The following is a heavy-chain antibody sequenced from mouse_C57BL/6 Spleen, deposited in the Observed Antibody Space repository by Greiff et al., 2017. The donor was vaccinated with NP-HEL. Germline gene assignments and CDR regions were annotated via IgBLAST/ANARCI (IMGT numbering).Heavy chain of an antibody. CDR3: ARYRTGDFDY. J-gene: IGHJ2*01. CDR2: IRNKANGYTT. CDR1: GFTFTDYY. D-gene: IGHD4-1*01. V-gene: IGHV7-3*01. Sequence: EVQVVESGGGLVQPGGSLSLSCAASGFTFTDYYMSWVRQPPGKALEWLGFIRNKANGYTTEYSASVKGRFTISRDNSQSILYLQMNALRAEDSATYYCARYRTGDFDYWGQGTTLTVSS.